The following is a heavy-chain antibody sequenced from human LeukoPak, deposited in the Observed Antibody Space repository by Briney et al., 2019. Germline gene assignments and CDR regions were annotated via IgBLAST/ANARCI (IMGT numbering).Heavy chain of an antibody. CDR2: IYSSGSN. V-gene: IGHV4-59*01. D-gene: IGHD1-1*01. Sequence: KPSETLSLTCTVSGRSIRIYFWSWIRHPPGEGLEWIGYIYSSGSNNYNPCFKSRVTISVDTSKNQFCLKLRSVTATDTAVYYCARETGNLIYYFDYWGQGTLVAVSS. J-gene: IGHJ4*02. CDR1: GRSIRIYF. CDR3: ARETGNLIYYFDY.